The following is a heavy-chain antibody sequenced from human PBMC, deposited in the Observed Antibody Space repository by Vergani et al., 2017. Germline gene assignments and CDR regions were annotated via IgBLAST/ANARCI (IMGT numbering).Heavy chain of an antibody. J-gene: IGHJ4*02. CDR3: TTDRSATVVTPFDH. Sequence: VQLVESGGGLVKPGGSLRLSCVASGFTFTNAWMNWVRQAPGKGLEWVGCIKSKTDGGTTDYAAPVKGRFIISRDDSKNMLYLQMNRLNTEDTAIYYCTTDRSATVVTPFDHWGQGTLVTVSS. CDR2: IKSKTDGGTT. D-gene: IGHD4-23*01. CDR1: GFTFTNAW. V-gene: IGHV3-15*07.